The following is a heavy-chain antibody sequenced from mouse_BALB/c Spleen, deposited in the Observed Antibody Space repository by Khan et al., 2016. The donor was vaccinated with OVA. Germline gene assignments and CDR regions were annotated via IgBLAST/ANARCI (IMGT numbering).Heavy chain of an antibody. CDR2: INTGGDYS. CDR3: AKHNYGPFAY. Sequence: EVELVESGGDLVKPGGSLKLSCAASGFTFSTYAMSWVRQTPDKRLEWVATINTGGDYSYYPASVKGRFTIFRDNAKNTLYLPMSSLRSEDTAMYYCAKHNYGPFAYWGQGTLVTVSA. V-gene: IGHV5-6*01. J-gene: IGHJ3*01. CDR1: GFTFSTYA. D-gene: IGHD1-1*01.